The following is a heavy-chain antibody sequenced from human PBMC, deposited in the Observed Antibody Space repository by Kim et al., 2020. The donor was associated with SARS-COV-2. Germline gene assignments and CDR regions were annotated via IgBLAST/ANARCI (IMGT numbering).Heavy chain of an antibody. V-gene: IGHV3-7*01. CDR2: IKQDGSEK. J-gene: IGHJ4*02. Sequence: GGSLRLSCAASGFTFSSYWMSWVRQAPGKGLEWVANIKQDGSEKYYVDSVKGRFTISRDNAKNSLYLQMNSLRAEDTAVYYCARENYDSSGYYYGYFDYWGQGTLVTVSS. D-gene: IGHD3-22*01. CDR1: GFTFSSYW. CDR3: ARENYDSSGYYYGYFDY.